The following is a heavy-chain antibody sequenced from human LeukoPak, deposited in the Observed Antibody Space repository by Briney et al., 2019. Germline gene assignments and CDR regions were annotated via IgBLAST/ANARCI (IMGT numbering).Heavy chain of an antibody. CDR2: IYSGGST. CDR1: GFTVSSNY. V-gene: IGHV3-66*01. CDR3: ARAAGKKYFQH. J-gene: IGHJ1*01. D-gene: IGHD6-13*01. Sequence: GGSLRLSCAASGFTVSSNYMSRVRQAPGKGLEWVSVIYSGGSTYYADSVKGRFTISRDNSKNTLYLQMNSLRAEDTAVYYCARAAGKKYFQHWGQGTLVTVSS.